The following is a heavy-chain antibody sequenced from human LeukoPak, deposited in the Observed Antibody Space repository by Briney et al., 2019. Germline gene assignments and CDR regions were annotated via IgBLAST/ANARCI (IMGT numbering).Heavy chain of an antibody. CDR1: GYTFTSYA. CDR3: ARVGSSSWYPWSGYYYYMDV. Sequence: VALVKVSCKASGYTFTSYAMNWVRQAPGQGLEWMGWINTNTGNPTYAQGFTGRFVFSLDTSVSTAYLQISSLKAEDTAVYYCARVGSSSWYPWSGYYYYMDVWGKGTTVTVSS. D-gene: IGHD6-13*01. V-gene: IGHV7-4-1*02. CDR2: INTNTGNP. J-gene: IGHJ6*03.